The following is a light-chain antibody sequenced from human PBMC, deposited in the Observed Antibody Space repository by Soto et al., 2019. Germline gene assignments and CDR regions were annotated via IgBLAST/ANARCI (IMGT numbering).Light chain of an antibody. CDR3: QQYGSSPMYT. J-gene: IGKJ2*01. Sequence: EIVLTQSPGTLSLSPGERATLSCRASQSVSSSYLAWYLQKPGQAPRLPIYGASTRATGIPDRFSGSGSGTDFTLTISRLEPEDFAVYYCQQYGSSPMYTFGQGTKLEIK. CDR2: GAS. CDR1: QSVSSSY. V-gene: IGKV3-20*01.